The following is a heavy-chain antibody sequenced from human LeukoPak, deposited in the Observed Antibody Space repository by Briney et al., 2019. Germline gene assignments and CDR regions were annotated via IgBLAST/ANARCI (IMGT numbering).Heavy chain of an antibody. D-gene: IGHD1-26*01. V-gene: IGHV3-30*18. CDR1: GFTFSSYG. J-gene: IGHJ4*02. CDR2: ISYDGSNK. CDR3: AKGWELLGYYFDY. Sequence: GGSLRLSCAASGFTFSSYGMHWVRQAPGKGLEWVAVISYDGSNKYYADSVKGRFTISRDNSKNTLYLQMNSLRAEDTAVYYCAKGWELLGYYFDYWGQGTLVTVSS.